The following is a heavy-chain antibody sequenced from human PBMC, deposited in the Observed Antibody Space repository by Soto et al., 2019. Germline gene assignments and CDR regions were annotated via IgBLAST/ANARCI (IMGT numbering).Heavy chain of an antibody. CDR1: GYSISSGYY. J-gene: IGHJ4*02. D-gene: IGHD3-3*01. Sequence: SETLSLTCAVSGYSISSGYYWGWTRQPPGKGLEWIGSIYHSGSTYYNPSLKSRVTISVDTSKNQFSLKLSSVTAADTAVYYCARGFGVVITYFDYWGQGTLVTV. CDR3: ARGFGVVITYFDY. V-gene: IGHV4-38-2*01. CDR2: IYHSGST.